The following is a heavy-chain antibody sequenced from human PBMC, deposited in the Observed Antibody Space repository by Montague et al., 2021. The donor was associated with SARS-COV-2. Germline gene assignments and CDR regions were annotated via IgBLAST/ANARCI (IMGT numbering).Heavy chain of an antibody. Sequence: SETLSFTCTVAGDSVSRSYWNWIRQSPGKGLEWIGYIYYYGSVNYNPSXKSRLSISLDTSKNQLSLTLTSVTAADTATYYCARQTTMVREPFDSWGQGTLVLVSS. CDR1: GDSVSRSY. CDR2: IYYYGSV. CDR3: ARQTTMVREPFDS. V-gene: IGHV4-59*08. D-gene: IGHD3-10*01. J-gene: IGHJ4*02.